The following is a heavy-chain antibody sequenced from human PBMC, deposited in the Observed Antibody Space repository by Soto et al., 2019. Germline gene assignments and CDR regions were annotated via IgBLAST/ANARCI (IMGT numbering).Heavy chain of an antibody. CDR2: IYYSGST. D-gene: IGHD5-12*01. CDR1: GGSISSYY. V-gene: IGHV4-59*01. J-gene: IGHJ4*02. Sequence: SETLSLTCTVSGGSISSYYWSWIRQPPGKGLEWIGYIYYSGSTNYNPSLKSRVTISVDTSKNQFSLKLSSVTAADTAVYYCARDQMSGGYLLLKTPAFDYWGQGTLVTVSS. CDR3: ARDQMSGGYLLLKTPAFDY.